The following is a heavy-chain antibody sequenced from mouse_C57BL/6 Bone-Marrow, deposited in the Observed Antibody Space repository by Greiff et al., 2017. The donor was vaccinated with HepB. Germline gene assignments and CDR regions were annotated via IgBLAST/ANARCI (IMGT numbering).Heavy chain of an antibody. V-gene: IGHV2-4*01. Sequence: QVQLKQSGPGLVQPSQSLSITCTVSGFSLTSYGVHWVRQPPGKGLEWLGVIWSGGSTDYNAAFISRLSISKDNSKSQVFFKMNSLQADDTAIYYCATYYTGGYFDVWGTGTTVTVSS. CDR2: IWSGGST. D-gene: IGHD1-1*01. J-gene: IGHJ1*03. CDR3: ATYYTGGYFDV. CDR1: GFSLTSYG.